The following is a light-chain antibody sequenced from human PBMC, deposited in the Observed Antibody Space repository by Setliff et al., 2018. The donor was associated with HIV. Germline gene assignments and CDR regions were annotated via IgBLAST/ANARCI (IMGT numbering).Light chain of an antibody. CDR1: SSDVGGYNY. V-gene: IGLV2-14*01. Sequence: QSALTQPASVSGSPGQSITISCTGPSSDVGGYNYVSCYQQHPGKAPKLIIYEVKNRPSGVSNRFSGSKSGNTASLTISGLQAEDEADYYCSSYAIMNTLPFGTGTKVTVL. CDR3: SSYAIMNTLP. CDR2: EVK. J-gene: IGLJ1*01.